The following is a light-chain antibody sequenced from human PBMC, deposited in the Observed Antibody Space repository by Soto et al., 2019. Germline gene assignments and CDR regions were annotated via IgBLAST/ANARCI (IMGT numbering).Light chain of an antibody. CDR3: QTWGAGIRV. Sequence: QLVLTQSPSASASLGASVKLTCTLSSGHSNNAIAWHQQQPEKGPRYLMKLNSDGSHNKGDGIPDRFSASRSGAERYLTISSLQPEDEADYFCQTWGAGIRVFGGGTQLTVL. V-gene: IGLV4-69*02. CDR1: SGHSNNA. J-gene: IGLJ2*01. CDR2: LNSDGSH.